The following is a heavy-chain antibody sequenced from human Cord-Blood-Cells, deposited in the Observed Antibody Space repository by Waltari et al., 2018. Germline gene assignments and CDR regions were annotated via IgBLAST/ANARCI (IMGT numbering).Heavy chain of an antibody. CDR1: GGTISSRNW. J-gene: IGHJ3*02. CDR3: ARRVFLEWLRDDAFDI. Sequence: QVQLQESGPGLVKPSGTLSLTCAVSGGTISSRNWWRWVRPPPGKGLEWIGEIYHSGSTNYNPSLKSRVTISVDKSKNQFSLKLSSVTAADTAVYYCARRVFLEWLRDDAFDIWGQGTMVTVPS. V-gene: IGHV4-4*02. D-gene: IGHD3-3*01. CDR2: IYHSGST.